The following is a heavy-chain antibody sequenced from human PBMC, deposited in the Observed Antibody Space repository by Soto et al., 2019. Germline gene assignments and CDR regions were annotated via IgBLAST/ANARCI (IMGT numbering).Heavy chain of an antibody. V-gene: IGHV3-23*01. CDR3: AKDPPFIYSGYDSIAY. CDR1: GFTFSRYA. Sequence: EVQRLESGGGLVQPWGSLILSCAASGFTFSRYAMSWVHQAPGQGLEWVSAISGSGGSTYYADSVKGRFTISRDNSKNTLYLQINSLRAEDTAVYYCAKDPPFIYSGYDSIAYWGQGTLVTVSS. J-gene: IGHJ4*02. D-gene: IGHD5-12*01. CDR2: ISGSGGST.